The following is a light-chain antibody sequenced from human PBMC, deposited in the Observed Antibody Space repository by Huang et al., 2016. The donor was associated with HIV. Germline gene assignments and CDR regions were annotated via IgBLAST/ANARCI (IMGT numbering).Light chain of an antibody. CDR2: DAS. CDR3: QERSIWPPT. Sequence: EIVLTQSPATLSLSPGERATLSCRASQSVSSYLAWYQQKPGQAPRLFIYDASNRATGSPARFSGSGSGTDFTLTISSLEPEDFAVYYCQERSIWPPTFGQGTKVEIK. CDR1: QSVSSY. J-gene: IGKJ1*01. V-gene: IGKV3-11*01.